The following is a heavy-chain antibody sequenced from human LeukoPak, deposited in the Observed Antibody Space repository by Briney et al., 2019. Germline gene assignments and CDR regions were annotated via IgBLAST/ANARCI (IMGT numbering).Heavy chain of an antibody. CDR3: ATDREWSSGYQRDFDY. D-gene: IGHD3-22*01. V-gene: IGHV1-24*01. CDR1: GYTLTELS. Sequence: ASVKVSCKVSGYTLTELSMHWVRQAPGKGLEWMGGFDPEDGETIYAQKFQGRVTMTEDTSTDTAYMELSSLRSEDTAVYYCATDREWSSGYQRDFDYWGQGTLVTVSS. CDR2: FDPEDGET. J-gene: IGHJ4*02.